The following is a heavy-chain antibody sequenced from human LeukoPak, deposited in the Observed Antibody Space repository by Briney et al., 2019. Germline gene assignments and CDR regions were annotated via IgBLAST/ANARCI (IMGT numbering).Heavy chain of an antibody. CDR3: ARGPRGSYKKGRAFDY. J-gene: IGHJ4*02. D-gene: IGHD1-26*01. Sequence: SETLSLTCAVYGGSFSGYYWSWIRQPPGKGLEWIGEINHSGSTNYNPSLKSRVTISVDTSKNQFSLKLSSVTAADTAVYYCARGPRGSYKKGRAFDYWGQGTLVTVSS. CDR2: INHSGST. CDR1: GGSFSGYY. V-gene: IGHV4-34*01.